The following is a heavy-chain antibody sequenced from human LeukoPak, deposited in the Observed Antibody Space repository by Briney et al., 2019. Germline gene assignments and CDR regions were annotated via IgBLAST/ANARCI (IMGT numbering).Heavy chain of an antibody. CDR2: ISYDGSNK. V-gene: IGHV3-30*18. CDR3: AKDLCPRYGSCGFDY. Sequence: GGSLRLSCAASGLTFSSYGMHWVRQAPGKGLEWVAVISYDGSNKYYADSVKGRFTISRDNSKNTLYLQMNSLRAEDTAVYYCAKDLCPRYGSCGFDYWGQGTLVTVSS. CDR1: GLTFSSYG. J-gene: IGHJ4*02. D-gene: IGHD3-10*01.